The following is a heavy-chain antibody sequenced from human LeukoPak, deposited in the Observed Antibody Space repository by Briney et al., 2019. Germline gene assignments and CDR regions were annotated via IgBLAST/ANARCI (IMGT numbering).Heavy chain of an antibody. CDR3: ARGLRWFDP. Sequence: NPSQTLSLTCTVSGGSISSGGYYWSWIRQPPGKGLEWIGYIYHSGGTYYNPSLKSRVAISVDRSKNQFSLKLSSVTAADTAVYYCARGLRWFDPWGQGTLVTVSS. CDR2: IYHSGGT. D-gene: IGHD3-16*01. V-gene: IGHV4-30-2*01. J-gene: IGHJ5*02. CDR1: GGSISSGGYY.